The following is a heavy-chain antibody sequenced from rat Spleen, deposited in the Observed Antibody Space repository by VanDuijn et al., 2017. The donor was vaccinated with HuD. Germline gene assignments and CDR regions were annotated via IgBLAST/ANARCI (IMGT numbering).Heavy chain of an antibody. CDR3: ARQDYGWYWFAY. CDR1: GFTFSNYG. Sequence: EVQLVASGGGLVQPGRSLKLSCAASGFTFSNYGMYWIRQAPTKGLEWVASISAGGGNTYYRDSVKGRFTVSRDNAKRTLYLQMDSLRSEDTATYYCARQDYGWYWFAYWGQGTLVTVSS. CDR2: ISAGGGNT. D-gene: IGHD1-11*01. V-gene: IGHV5-19*01. J-gene: IGHJ3*01.